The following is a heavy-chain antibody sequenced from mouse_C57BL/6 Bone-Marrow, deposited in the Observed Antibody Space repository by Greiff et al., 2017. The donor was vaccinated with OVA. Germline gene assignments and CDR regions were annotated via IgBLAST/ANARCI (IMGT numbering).Heavy chain of an antibody. CDR1: GYTFTDYG. D-gene: IGHD2-4*01. CDR2: IGHLTYGT. J-gene: IGHJ4*01. CDR3: AREDDYGEGYAMDY. Sequence: VQRVESGAGLVRPGASVTLSCAASGYTFTDYGMPWVRQTPGHGLEWIGSIGHLTYGTAYTHKFTGRSTMTAEKSSSTAYMELSSLRSEDSAVYYCAREDDYGEGYAMDYWGQGTSVTVSS. V-gene: IGHV1-15*01.